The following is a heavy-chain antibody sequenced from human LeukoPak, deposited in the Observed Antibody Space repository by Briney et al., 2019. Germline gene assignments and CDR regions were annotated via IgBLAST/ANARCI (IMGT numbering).Heavy chain of an antibody. CDR2: IGYDGSKK. Sequence: GGSLRLSCTASGFTFSIYGMHWARQAPGKGLEWVAFIGYDGSKKYYADSVKGRFTISRDNSKNTLYVQMNSLRAEDTAVYHCAKDGSDYDLYHWGQGTLVTVSS. CDR3: AKDGSDYDLYH. CDR1: GFTFSIYG. D-gene: IGHD5-12*01. V-gene: IGHV3-30*02. J-gene: IGHJ5*02.